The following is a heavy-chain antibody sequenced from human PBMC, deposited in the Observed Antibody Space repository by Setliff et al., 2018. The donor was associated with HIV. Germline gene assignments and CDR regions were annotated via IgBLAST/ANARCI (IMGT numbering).Heavy chain of an antibody. CDR3: ARSGSYYSPFDY. CDR1: GYTFNTSA. Sequence: GASVKVSCKTSGYTFNTSAIAWVRQAPGQGLDWVGWIGAQNDHTNYAQKLQGRVTMTTDTSTKTAYMEVRSLRSEDTAVYFCARSGSYYSPFDYWGQGTLVTVSS. V-gene: IGHV1-18*01. CDR2: IGAQNDHT. D-gene: IGHD3-10*01. J-gene: IGHJ4*02.